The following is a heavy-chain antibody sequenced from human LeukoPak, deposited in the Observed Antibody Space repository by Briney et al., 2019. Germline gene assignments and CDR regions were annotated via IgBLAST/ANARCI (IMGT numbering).Heavy chain of an antibody. CDR1: GGTFSSYA. V-gene: IGHV1-69*06. CDR2: IIPIFGTA. J-gene: IGHJ6*03. Sequence: GASVKVSCKASGGTFSSYAISWVRQAPGQGLEWMGGIIPIFGTANYAQKFQGRVTITADKSTSTAYMELSSLRSEDTAVYYCARLVVTASYYYMDVWGKGTTVTVSS. D-gene: IGHD2-21*02. CDR3: ARLVVTASYYYMDV.